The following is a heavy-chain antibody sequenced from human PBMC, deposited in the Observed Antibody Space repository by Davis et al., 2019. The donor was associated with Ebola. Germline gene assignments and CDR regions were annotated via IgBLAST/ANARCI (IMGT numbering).Heavy chain of an antibody. CDR1: GGSITSGDFY. D-gene: IGHD3-22*01. CDR3: ARDHFYYDRSGNPTPYGMDV. V-gene: IGHV4-30-4*01. Sequence: MPSETLSLTCTVSGGSITSGDFYWTWIRQSPGKGLEWIGHISHSGSTYYNPSLKSRVTISVDTARDQFSLRLRSVTATDAAVYYRARDHFYYDRSGNPTPYGMDVWGQGTTVTVSS. J-gene: IGHJ6*02. CDR2: ISHSGST.